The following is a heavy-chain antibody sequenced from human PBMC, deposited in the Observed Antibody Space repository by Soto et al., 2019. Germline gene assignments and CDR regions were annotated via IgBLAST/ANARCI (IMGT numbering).Heavy chain of an antibody. V-gene: IGHV3-30*18. J-gene: IGHJ4*02. CDR1: GLTFSSYG. Sequence: GSLRLSCAASGLTFSSYGMHWVRQAPGKGLEWVAVTSLDGSHQGYAGSVRGRFSVSRDISKSALYLQMNSLRIEDTAIYYCAKGGWYGSWPPSDCWGQGTQVTVSS. D-gene: IGHD6-13*01. CDR2: TSLDGSHQ. CDR3: AKGGWYGSWPPSDC.